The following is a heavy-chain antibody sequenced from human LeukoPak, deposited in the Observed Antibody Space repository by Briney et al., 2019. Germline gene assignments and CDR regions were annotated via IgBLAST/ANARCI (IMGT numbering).Heavy chain of an antibody. CDR2: MNPNSGNT. CDR1: GYTFTSYD. J-gene: IGHJ5*02. CDR3: ARDLITMVRGVIFGPSNPYNWFDP. V-gene: IGHV1-18*01. Sequence: ASVKVSCKASGYTFTSYDINWVRQATGQGLEWMGWMNPNSGNTNYAQKLQGRVTMTTDTSTSTAYMELRSLRSDDTAVYYCARDLITMVRGVIFGPSNPYNWFDPWGQGTLVTVSS. D-gene: IGHD3-10*01.